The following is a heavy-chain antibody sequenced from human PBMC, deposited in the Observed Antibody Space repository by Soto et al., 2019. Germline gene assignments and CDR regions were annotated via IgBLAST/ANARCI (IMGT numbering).Heavy chain of an antibody. CDR2: ISNSGST. V-gene: IGHV4-59*01. J-gene: IGHJ4*02. CDR1: GDSIRSYY. D-gene: IGHD6-13*01. Sequence: QVQLQESGPGLVKPSETLSLTCSVSGDSIRSYYWSWFRQPPGKGLEWIGYISNSGSTKYNPSLKSRITMSMDTSKNPFSLRMTSVTAADTALYYCTRGGSGYSSTWAAYWGQGILVTVSS. CDR3: TRGGSGYSSTWAAY.